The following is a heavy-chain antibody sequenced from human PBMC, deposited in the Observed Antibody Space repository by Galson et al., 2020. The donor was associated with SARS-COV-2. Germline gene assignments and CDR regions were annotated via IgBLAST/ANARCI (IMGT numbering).Heavy chain of an antibody. D-gene: IGHD1-26*01. V-gene: IGHV3-74*01. Sequence: GGSLRLSCAASGFTFSSYWMHWVRQAPGKGLVWVSRINSDGTSTNYADSVKGRFTISRDNAKNTLYLQMNSLRVEDMAVYYCARGEFAGYSIPGSSWGQGTLVTVSS. CDR2: INSDGTST. CDR3: ARGEFAGYSIPGSS. CDR1: GFTFSSYW. J-gene: IGHJ4*02.